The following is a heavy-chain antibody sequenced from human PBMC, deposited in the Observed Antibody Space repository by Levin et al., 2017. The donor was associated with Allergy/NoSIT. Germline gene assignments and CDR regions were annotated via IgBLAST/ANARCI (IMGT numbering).Heavy chain of an antibody. D-gene: IGHD5-12*01. V-gene: IGHV3-20*04. Sequence: GGSLRLSCAASGFTFDDYGMSWVRQAPGKGLEWVSGINWNGGSTGYADSVKGRFTISRDNAKNSLYLQMNSLRAEDTALYYCARDQINWELLVATIPPDYWGQGTLVTVSS. CDR2: INWNGGST. CDR1: GFTFDDYG. CDR3: ARDQINWELLVATIPPDY. J-gene: IGHJ4*02.